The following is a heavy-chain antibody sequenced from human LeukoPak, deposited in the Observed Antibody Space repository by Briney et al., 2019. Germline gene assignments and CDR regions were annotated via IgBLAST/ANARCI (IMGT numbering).Heavy chain of an antibody. V-gene: IGHV4-39*07. CDR2: IYYSGST. D-gene: IGHD4-23*01. J-gene: IGHJ4*02. CDR1: GGSISSSSYY. Sequence: SETLSLTCTVSGGSISSSSYYWGWIRQPPGKGLEWIGSIYYSGSTYYNPSLKSRVTISVDTSKNQFSLKLSSVTAADTAVYYCARDGIENDYGGNSPFDYWGQGTLVTVSS. CDR3: ARDGIENDYGGNSPFDY.